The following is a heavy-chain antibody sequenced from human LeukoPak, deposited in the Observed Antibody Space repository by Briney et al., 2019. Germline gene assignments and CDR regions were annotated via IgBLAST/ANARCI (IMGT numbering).Heavy chain of an antibody. CDR1: GFPFSSYA. J-gene: IGHJ4*02. D-gene: IGHD3-10*01. CDR3: AIKAKGDY. Sequence: GGSLRLSCEASGFPFSSYAMSWVRQAPGKGLEWVSTISSSGGSSYYADSVKGRFTISRDNSKNTLYLQMNSLRAEHTAVYYCAIKAKGDYWGQGTLVTVSS. CDR2: ISSSGGSS. V-gene: IGHV3-23*01.